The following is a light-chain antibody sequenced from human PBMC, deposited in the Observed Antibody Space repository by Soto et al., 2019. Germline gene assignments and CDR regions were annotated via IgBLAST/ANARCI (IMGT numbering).Light chain of an antibody. CDR3: QQSYSTPFT. J-gene: IGKJ3*01. V-gene: IGKV1-39*01. Sequence: DIQMTQSPPSLSASVGDRVSITCRASQTINSYVNWYQHKPGQAPKLLMYTASTLDTGVPSRFSGSGSGTHFTLTICSLQPEDFATYFCQQSYSTPFTFGPGTRLDVK. CDR2: TAS. CDR1: QTINSY.